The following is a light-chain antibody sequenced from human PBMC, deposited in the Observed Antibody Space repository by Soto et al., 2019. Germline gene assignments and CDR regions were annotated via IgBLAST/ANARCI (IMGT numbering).Light chain of an antibody. J-gene: IGLJ1*01. V-gene: IGLV2-23*01. CDR1: SSDVGTYNL. CDR3: CSYARSSTYV. Sequence: QSVLTQPASVSGPPGQSITISCTGTSSDVGTYNLVSWYQQHPGKAPKLMIFEGSKRPSGVSNRFSGSKSGNTASLTISGFQAEDEADFFCCSYARSSTYVLGTGTKVTVL. CDR2: EGS.